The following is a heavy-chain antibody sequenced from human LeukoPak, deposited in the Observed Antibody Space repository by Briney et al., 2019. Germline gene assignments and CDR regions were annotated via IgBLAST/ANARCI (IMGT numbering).Heavy chain of an antibody. CDR3: AKTGSLFGRFLDH. D-gene: IGHD3-10*02. J-gene: IGHJ4*02. CDR1: ADSMNNYY. Sequence: SETLSLTCSVFADSMNNYYWTWIRQPPGKGLEWVGNMHPGGTTKFHPSLEGRVTMSIDTSNKQFSLRLRSVTALDTATYYCAKTGSLFGRFLDHWGPGALVIVSS. CDR2: MHPGGTT. V-gene: IGHV4-59*01.